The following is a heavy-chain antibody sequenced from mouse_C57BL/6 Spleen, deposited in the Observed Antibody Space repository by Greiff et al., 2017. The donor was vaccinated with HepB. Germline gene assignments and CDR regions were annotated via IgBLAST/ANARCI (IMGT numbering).Heavy chain of an antibody. D-gene: IGHD1-1*01. CDR2: ISYDGSN. CDR3: ARGTGITTVDY. Sequence: DVKLQESGPGLVKPSQSLSLTCSVTGYSITSGYYWNWIRQFPGNKLEWMGYISYDGSNNYNPSLKNRISITRDTSKNQFFLKLNSVTTEDTATYYGARGTGITTVDYWGQGTTLTVSS. V-gene: IGHV3-6*01. J-gene: IGHJ2*01. CDR1: GYSITSGYY.